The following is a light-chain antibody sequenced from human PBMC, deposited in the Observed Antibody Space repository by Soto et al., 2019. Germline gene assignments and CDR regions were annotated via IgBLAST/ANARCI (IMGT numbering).Light chain of an antibody. CDR1: QSVSSN. V-gene: IGKV3-15*01. CDR2: GAS. J-gene: IGKJ2*01. CDR3: QQYTNWPLYT. Sequence: EIVMTQSPATLSVSPGERAILSCSASQSVSSNLAWYQQIPGQAHRLLIYGASTRATGIPARVGGSGSGTEFTLTISRLQSEAFAVYYCQQYTNWPLYTFGQGTKLEIK.